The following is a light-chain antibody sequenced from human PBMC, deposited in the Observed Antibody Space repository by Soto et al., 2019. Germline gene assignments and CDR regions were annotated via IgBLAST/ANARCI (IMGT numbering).Light chain of an antibody. CDR1: SSDVGRYNL. CDR2: EVS. CDR3: CSYAGSSTPYVV. V-gene: IGLV2-23*02. Sequence: QSVLTQPASVSGSPGQSITISCTGTSSDVGRYNLVSWYQQHPGKAPKLMIYEVSKRPSGVSNRFSGSKSGNSASRTISGLQAEDEADYYCCSYAGSSTPYVVFGGGTKVTVL. J-gene: IGLJ2*01.